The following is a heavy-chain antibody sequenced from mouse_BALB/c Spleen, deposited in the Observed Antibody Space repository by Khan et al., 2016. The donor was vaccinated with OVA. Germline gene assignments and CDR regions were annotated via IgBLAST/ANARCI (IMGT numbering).Heavy chain of an antibody. Sequence: VRLQQSGAELVKPGASVKLSCSASGFNIKDTYIHWMKQRPEQGLEWIGRIDPPNDDAKYGPKFQAKATLTADTTSNTAYLQLSSLTSEDTAVHYSAPYHDNSIRFRGRGTVLTV. CDR3: APYHDNSIRF. J-gene: IGHJ3*01. V-gene: IGHV14-3*02. D-gene: IGHD2-4*01. CDR1: GFNIKDTY. CDR2: IDPPNDDA.